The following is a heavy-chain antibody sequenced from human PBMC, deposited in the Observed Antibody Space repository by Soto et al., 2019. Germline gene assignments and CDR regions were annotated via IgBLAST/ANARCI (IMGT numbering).Heavy chain of an antibody. Sequence: GGSLRLSCATSGFTFSNYKMNWVRQSPGKGLEWVAAISSGGTYIYYSDSVKGRFTISIDDASNSLYLQMTRLRAGGTAIYYCVRDSSQNGVWGQGTTV. CDR2: ISSGGTYI. CDR3: VRDSSQNGV. CDR1: GFTFSNYK. J-gene: IGHJ6*02. V-gene: IGHV3-21*01. D-gene: IGHD2-8*01.